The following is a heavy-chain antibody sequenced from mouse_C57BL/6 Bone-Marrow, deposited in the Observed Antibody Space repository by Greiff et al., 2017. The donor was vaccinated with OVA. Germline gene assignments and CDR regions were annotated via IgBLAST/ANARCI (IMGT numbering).Heavy chain of an antibody. CDR3: TRLGAGTRGFDY. CDR2: ISYSGST. V-gene: IGHV3-8*01. CDR1: GYSITSDY. Sequence: DVHLVESGPGLAKPSQTLSLTCSVTGYSITSDYWNWIRKFPGNKLEYMGYISYSGSTYYNPSLKSRISITRDTSRNQYYLQLNSVTTEDTATYYCTRLGAGTRGFDYWGQGTTLTVSS. J-gene: IGHJ2*01. D-gene: IGHD4-1*01.